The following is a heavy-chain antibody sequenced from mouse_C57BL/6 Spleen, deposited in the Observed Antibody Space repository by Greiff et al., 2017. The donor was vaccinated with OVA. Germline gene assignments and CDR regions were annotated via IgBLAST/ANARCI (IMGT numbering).Heavy chain of an antibody. CDR2: IDPNSGGT. V-gene: IGHV1-72*01. Sequence: VQLQQSGAELVKPGASVKLSCKASGYTFTSYWMYWVKQRPGRGLEWIGRIDPNSGGTKYHEKFKSQATLSVDKPSSTSYMWLSRLSSENATVYCGAREGCFHRALDYWGQGTTVTVSS. CDR3: AREGCFHRALDY. J-gene: IGHJ4*01. CDR1: GYTFTSYW. D-gene: IGHD3-1*01.